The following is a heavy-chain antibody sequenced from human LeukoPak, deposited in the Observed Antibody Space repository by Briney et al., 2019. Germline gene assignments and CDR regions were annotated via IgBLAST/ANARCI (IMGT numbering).Heavy chain of an antibody. CDR3: ARALLISNPFDY. CDR1: GFTFSSYA. Sequence: PGGSLRLSCAASGFTFSSYAMSWVRQAPGKGLEWVSSISSSSSYIYYADSVKGRFTISRDNAKNSLYLQMNSLRAEDTAVYYCARALLISNPFDYWGQGTLVTVSS. V-gene: IGHV3-21*01. D-gene: IGHD3-3*02. J-gene: IGHJ4*02. CDR2: ISSSSSYI.